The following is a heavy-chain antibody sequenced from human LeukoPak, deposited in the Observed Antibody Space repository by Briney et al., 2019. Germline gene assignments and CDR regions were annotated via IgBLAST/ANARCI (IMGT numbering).Heavy chain of an antibody. J-gene: IGHJ5*02. CDR3: ARIVGATRRNWFDP. CDR2: INPNSGGT. CDR1: GYTLTELS. V-gene: IGHV1-2*02. Sequence: ASVKVSCKVSGYTLTELSMHWVRQAPGQGLEWMGWINPNSGGTNYAQKFQGRVTMTRDTSISTAYMELSRLRSDDTAVYYCARIVGATRRNWFDPWGQGTLVTVSS. D-gene: IGHD1-26*01.